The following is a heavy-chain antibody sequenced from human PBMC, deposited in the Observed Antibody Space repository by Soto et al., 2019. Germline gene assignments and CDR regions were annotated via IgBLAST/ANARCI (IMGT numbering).Heavy chain of an antibody. Sequence: GGSLRLSCAASGFTFSSYAMSWVRQAPGKGLEWVSAISGSGGSTYYADSVKGRFTISRDNSKNTLYLQMNSLRAEDTAVYYCAKLSAIRNGPKGIVYFDYWGQGTLVTVSS. V-gene: IGHV3-23*01. J-gene: IGHJ4*02. CDR2: ISGSGGST. D-gene: IGHD2-15*01. CDR3: AKLSAIRNGPKGIVYFDY. CDR1: GFTFSSYA.